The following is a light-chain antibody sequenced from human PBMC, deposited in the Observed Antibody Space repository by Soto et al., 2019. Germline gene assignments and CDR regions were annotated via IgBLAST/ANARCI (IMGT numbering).Light chain of an antibody. J-gene: IGLJ1*01. Sequence: QSVLTQPASVSGSPGQSITISCTGTSSDVGGYKYVSWYQQHPGKAPKLLICEVSNRPSGISNRFSASKSDNTASLTISGLRAEEEADYYCSSYRRGALYVFGTGTKVT. CDR1: SSDVGGYKY. CDR3: SSYRRGALYV. V-gene: IGLV2-14*01. CDR2: EVS.